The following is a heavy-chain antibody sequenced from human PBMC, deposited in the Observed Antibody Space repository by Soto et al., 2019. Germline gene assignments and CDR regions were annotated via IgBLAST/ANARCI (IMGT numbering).Heavy chain of an antibody. CDR3: AREDSIIIPAVSDF. CDR2: ISKSDYT. CDR1: GFAFNNYG. Sequence: GGSLRLSCTVSGFAFNNYGINWVRQAPGKGLEWVSSISKSDYTYYSDSVKGRFTISRDNAKNSVSVQMNTLRVEDTAVYYCAREDSIIIPAVSDFWGQGTLVTVSS. V-gene: IGHV3-21*01. J-gene: IGHJ4*02. D-gene: IGHD2-2*01.